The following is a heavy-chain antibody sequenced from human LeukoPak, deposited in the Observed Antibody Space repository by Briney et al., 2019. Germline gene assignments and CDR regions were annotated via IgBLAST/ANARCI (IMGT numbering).Heavy chain of an antibody. J-gene: IGHJ3*02. Sequence: GGSLRLSCAASEFTFSSYAMHWVRQAPGKGLEWVALVSNDGGDKYYADSVKGRFTISRDNAKNSLYLQMNGLRAEDTAVYYCARNSYAFDMWGQGTMVTVSS. CDR3: ARNSYAFDM. V-gene: IGHV3-30*03. CDR2: VSNDGGDK. CDR1: EFTFSSYA.